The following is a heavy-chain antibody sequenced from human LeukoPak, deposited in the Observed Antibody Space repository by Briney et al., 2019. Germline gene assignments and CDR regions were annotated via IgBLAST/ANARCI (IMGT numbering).Heavy chain of an antibody. Sequence: SETLSLTCTVSGGSISSYYWSWIRQPPGKGLEWIGYIYYSGSTNYNPSLKSRVTISVDTSKNQFTLKLSSVTAADTAVYYCARFGQNPYYYYMDVWGKGTTVTVSS. CDR1: GGSISSYY. V-gene: IGHV4-59*01. J-gene: IGHJ6*03. CDR2: IYYSGST. D-gene: IGHD3-16*01. CDR3: ARFGQNPYYYYMDV.